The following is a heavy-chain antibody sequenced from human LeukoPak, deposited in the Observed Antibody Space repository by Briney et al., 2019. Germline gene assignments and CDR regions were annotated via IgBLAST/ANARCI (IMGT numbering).Heavy chain of an antibody. CDR2: IYYSGST. Sequence: SETLSPTCTVSGGSISSYYWSWIRQPPGKGLEWIGYIYYSGSTNYNPSLKSRVTISVDTSKNQFSLKLSSVTAADTAVYYCARGRKGSSGYPIPYYYYYYMDVWGKGTTVTVSS. CDR1: GGSISSYY. D-gene: IGHD3-22*01. J-gene: IGHJ6*03. V-gene: IGHV4-59*01. CDR3: ARGRKGSSGYPIPYYYYYYMDV.